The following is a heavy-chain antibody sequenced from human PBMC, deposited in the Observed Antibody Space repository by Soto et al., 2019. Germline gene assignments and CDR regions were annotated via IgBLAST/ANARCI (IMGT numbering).Heavy chain of an antibody. CDR1: GFIFDDFA. CDR3: ARDTDSDTWNDPFDY. J-gene: IGHJ4*02. D-gene: IGHD1-1*01. Sequence: DVQLVESGGGLVQPGRSLRLSCAASGFIFDDFAMHWVRQAPGKGLEWVSGISWNSGSTDYAASLKVRFIISRDNARNSLYLQMNSLRPEDTALYYCARDTDSDTWNDPFDYWGQGALVIVS. CDR2: ISWNSGST. V-gene: IGHV3-9*01.